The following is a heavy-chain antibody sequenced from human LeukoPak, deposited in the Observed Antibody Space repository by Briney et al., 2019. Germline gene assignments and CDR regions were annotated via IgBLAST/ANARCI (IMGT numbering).Heavy chain of an antibody. CDR2: TNTDGSST. J-gene: IGHJ4*02. CDR1: GFTFSHYW. Sequence: PGGSLRLSCAASGFTFSHYWMHWVRQAPGKGLVWVSRTNTDGSSTSYMDSAKGRFTISRDNAKNTIYLQMNSLRAEDTAVYYCVPSDSSGLDWGQGTLVTVSS. V-gene: IGHV3-74*01. D-gene: IGHD3-22*01. CDR3: VPSDSSGLD.